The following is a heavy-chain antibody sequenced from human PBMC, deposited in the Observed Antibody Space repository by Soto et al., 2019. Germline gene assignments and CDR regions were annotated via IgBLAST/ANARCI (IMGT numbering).Heavy chain of an antibody. J-gene: IGHJ6*02. CDR1: GYSYTSYG. D-gene: IGHD3-10*01. CDR3: ARPPYYPSGMDV. Sequence: GTSVKVSCEASGYSYTSYGISWVRQAPGQGLEWMGWISAYNGNTNYAQKLQGRVTMTTDTSTSTAYMELRSLRSDDTAVYYCARPPYYPSGMDVWGQGTTVTVSS. CDR2: ISAYNGNT. V-gene: IGHV1-18*01.